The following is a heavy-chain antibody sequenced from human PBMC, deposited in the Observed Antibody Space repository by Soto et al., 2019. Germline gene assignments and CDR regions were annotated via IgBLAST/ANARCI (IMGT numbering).Heavy chain of an antibody. V-gene: IGHV3-23*01. J-gene: IGHJ6*02. CDR2: ISGGGGST. Sequence: GGSLRLSCTASGLTFSNYAMSWVRQAPGKGLEFVSFISGGGGSTYSADSVKGRFTVSRDNLKNTLSLQMNSLRVEDTAGYYCVKLLRSWYGHNDPDVWGPRTTVTVSS. CDR3: VKLLRSWYGHNDPDV. D-gene: IGHD4-17*01. CDR1: GLTFSNYA.